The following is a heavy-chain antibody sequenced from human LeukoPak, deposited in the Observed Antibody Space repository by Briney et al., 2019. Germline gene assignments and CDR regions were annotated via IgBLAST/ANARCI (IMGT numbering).Heavy chain of an antibody. D-gene: IGHD6-19*01. CDR3: TGGSGWYSPDY. Sequence: GGPLRLPCAASEFTFSGSVLHWVPRPPGKGRGGFGGITSKPNSYATVYAASVKGRFTISSDDSKNTAYLQMNSLKTEDTAVYYCTGGSGWYSPDYWGQGTLVTVSS. CDR2: ITSKPNSYAT. CDR1: EFTFSGSV. V-gene: IGHV3-73*01. J-gene: IGHJ4*02.